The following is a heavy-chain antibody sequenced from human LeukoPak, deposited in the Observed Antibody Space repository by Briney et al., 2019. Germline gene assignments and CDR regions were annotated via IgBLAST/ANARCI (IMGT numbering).Heavy chain of an antibody. D-gene: IGHD2-21*01. CDR2: ISSSSSYI. Sequence: GGSLRLSCAASGFTFSSYSMNWVRQAPGKGLEWVSSISSSSSYIYYADSVKGRFTISRDNAKNSMYLQMNSLRAEDTAVYCCARYSSYGSRFDTWGQGNLVTVSS. CDR3: ARYSSYGSRFDT. V-gene: IGHV3-21*01. CDR1: GFTFSSYS. J-gene: IGHJ5*02.